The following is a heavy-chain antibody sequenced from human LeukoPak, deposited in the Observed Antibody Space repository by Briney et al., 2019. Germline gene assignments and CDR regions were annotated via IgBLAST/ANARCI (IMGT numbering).Heavy chain of an antibody. D-gene: IGHD1-26*01. Sequence: GGSLRLSCSASGFDFSIYTMYWVRQAPGKGPEYVSTISGSGNGGSRYYADSVKGRFTISRDDSKSIVYLQMNNLRSEDTAVYYCVKDFGRIRGTPDSWGQGTLVTVSS. CDR1: GFDFSIYT. CDR2: ISGSGNGGSR. CDR3: VKDFGRIRGTPDS. J-gene: IGHJ4*02. V-gene: IGHV3-64D*06.